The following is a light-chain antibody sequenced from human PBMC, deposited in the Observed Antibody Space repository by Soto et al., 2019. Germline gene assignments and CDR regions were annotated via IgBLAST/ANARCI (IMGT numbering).Light chain of an antibody. J-gene: IGKJ3*01. Sequence: EIVLTQSPGTLSLSPGERATLSCRASQSVSINSLAWYKQKPGQAPRILIYGASGRATGIPDRCSGSGSGTDFNLTITGLDPEDFAVYYCQQSDTFGPGTKVDIK. CDR3: QQSDT. CDR1: QSVSINS. V-gene: IGKV3-20*01. CDR2: GAS.